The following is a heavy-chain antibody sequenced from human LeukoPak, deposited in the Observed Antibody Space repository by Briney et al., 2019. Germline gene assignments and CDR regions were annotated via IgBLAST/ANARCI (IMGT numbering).Heavy chain of an antibody. CDR1: GFTFRSSE. CDR2: ISDGGKTK. CDR3: TRTYYYGSGSLDAFDI. J-gene: IGHJ3*02. D-gene: IGHD3-10*01. Sequence: GGSLRLSCAASGFTFRSSEMNWVRQAPGKGLEWVSYISDGGKTKYYADSVKGRFTISRDNARNSLYLQMNSLKTEDTAVYYCTRTYYYGSGSLDAFDIWGQGTMVTVSS. V-gene: IGHV3-48*03.